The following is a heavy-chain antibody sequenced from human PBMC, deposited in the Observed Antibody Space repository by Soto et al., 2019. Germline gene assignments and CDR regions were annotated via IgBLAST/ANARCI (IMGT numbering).Heavy chain of an antibody. CDR2: IYYSGST. CDR3: ARDRRSGSYHFDP. V-gene: IGHV4-31*03. J-gene: IGHJ5*02. CDR1: GGSISSGGYY. Sequence: SETLSLTCTVSGGSISSGGYYWSWIRQHPGKGLEWIGYIYYSGSTYYNPSLKSRVTISVDTSKNQFSLKLSSVTAADTAVYYCARDRRSGSYHFDPWGQGTLVTVSS. D-gene: IGHD1-26*01.